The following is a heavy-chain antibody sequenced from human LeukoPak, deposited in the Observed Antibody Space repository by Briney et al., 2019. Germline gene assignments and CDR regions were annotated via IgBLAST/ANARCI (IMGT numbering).Heavy chain of an antibody. D-gene: IGHD6-19*01. CDR3: AKFRPITSVAGTIFHY. CDR1: GFTFTNYA. CDR2: ISGNGGST. J-gene: IGHJ4*02. Sequence: GGSLRLSCAASGFTFTNYAMSWVRQAPGKGLEWVSAISGNGGSTYYADSVKGRFTISRDNSKNTLYLQMNSLRAEDTAVYYGAKFRPITSVAGTIFHYWGQGALVTVSS. V-gene: IGHV3-23*01.